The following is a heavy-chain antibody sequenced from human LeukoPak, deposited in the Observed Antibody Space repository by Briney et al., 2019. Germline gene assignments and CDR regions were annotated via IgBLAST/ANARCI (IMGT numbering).Heavy chain of an antibody. V-gene: IGHV1-2*02. CDR3: ARSSFLEWGFLRFDP. Sequence: ASVKVSCKASGYTFTGYYMHWVRQAPGQGLEWMGWINPNSGGTNYAQKFQGRVTMTRDTSISTAYMELSRLRSDDTAVYYCARSSFLEWGFLRFDPWGQGSLVTVSS. J-gene: IGHJ5*02. CDR1: GYTFTGYY. CDR2: INPNSGGT. D-gene: IGHD3-3*01.